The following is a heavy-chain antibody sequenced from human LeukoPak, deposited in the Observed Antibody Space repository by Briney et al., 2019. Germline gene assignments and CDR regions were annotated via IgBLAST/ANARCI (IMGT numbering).Heavy chain of an antibody. V-gene: IGHV4-31*03. D-gene: IGHD6-13*01. Sequence: SETLSLTCTVSGGSISSGGYYWSWIRQHPGKGLEWIGYIYYSGSTYYNPSLKSRVTISVATSKYQFPLKLSSVTAADTAGYYCAGRSSSWYGMFVWGQGTLVTVSS. CDR2: IYYSGST. CDR1: GGSISSGGYY. J-gene: IGHJ4*02. CDR3: AGRSSSWYGMFV.